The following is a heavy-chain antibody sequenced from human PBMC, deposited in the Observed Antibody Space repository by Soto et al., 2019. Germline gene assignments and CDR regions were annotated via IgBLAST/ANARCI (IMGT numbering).Heavy chain of an antibody. D-gene: IGHD3-10*01. CDR3: ARGWFGPDV. V-gene: IGHV3-74*01. J-gene: IGHJ6*03. Sequence: EVQLVESGGGLVQPGGSLRLSCAASEFTFSGRSVHWVRQAPGKGLVWVSGIDKVGTDSTYADSVKGRFTSSRDNAKNTVDLQMNNRRVEDTAVYYCARGWFGPDVWGKGTTVTVSS. CDR1: EFTFSGRS. CDR2: IDKVGTDS.